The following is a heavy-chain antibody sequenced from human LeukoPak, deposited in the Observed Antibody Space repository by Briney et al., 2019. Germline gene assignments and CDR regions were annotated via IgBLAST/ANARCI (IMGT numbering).Heavy chain of an antibody. CDR3: ARHRPLLWFGESPGFDY. V-gene: IGHV4-39*01. D-gene: IGHD3-10*01. Sequence: PSDTLSLACTVSGGSISSSSYYWGWIRRPPGKGLEWIGSIYYNGSTYYNPSLKSRVTISVDTSKNQFSLKLSSVTAADTAVYYCARHRPLLWFGESPGFDYWGQGTLVTVSS. CDR2: IYYNGST. CDR1: GGSISSSSYY. J-gene: IGHJ4*02.